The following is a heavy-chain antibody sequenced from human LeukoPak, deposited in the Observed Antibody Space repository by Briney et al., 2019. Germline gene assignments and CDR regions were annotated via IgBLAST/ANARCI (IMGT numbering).Heavy chain of an antibody. CDR2: IYYSGST. D-gene: IGHD3-16*02. V-gene: IGHV4-59*12. J-gene: IGHJ5*02. CDR1: GGPISSYY. CDR3: AREGGGYDYVWGSYRRNWFDP. Sequence: PSETLSLTCTVSGGPISSYYWSWIRQPPGKGLEWIGYIYYSGSTNYNPSLKSRVTISVDTSKNQFSLKLSSVTAADTAVYYCAREGGGYDYVWGSYRRNWFDPWGQGTLVTVSS.